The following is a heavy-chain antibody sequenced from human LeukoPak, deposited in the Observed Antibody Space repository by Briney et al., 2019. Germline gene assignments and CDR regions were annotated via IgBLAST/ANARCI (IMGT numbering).Heavy chain of an antibody. CDR1: GFTFSSYS. CDR2: ISSSSSYI. D-gene: IGHD1-26*01. CDR3: AREGIVGATGFDY. J-gene: IGHJ4*02. Sequence: KPGGSLRLSCAASGFTFSSYSMTWVRQAPGKGLEWVSSISSSSSYIYYADSVKGRFTISRDNAKNSLYLQMNSLRAEDTAVYYCAREGIVGATGFDYWGQGTLVTVSS. V-gene: IGHV3-21*01.